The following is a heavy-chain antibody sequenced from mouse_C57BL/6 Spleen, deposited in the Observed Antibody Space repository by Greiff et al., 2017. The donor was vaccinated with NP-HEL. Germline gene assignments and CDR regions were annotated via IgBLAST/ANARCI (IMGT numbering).Heavy chain of an antibody. D-gene: IGHD2-4*01. J-gene: IGHJ4*01. CDR2: INPGSGGT. CDR3: ARSNDYAFAMDY. CDR1: GYAFTNYL. V-gene: IGHV1-54*01. Sequence: VQLQQSGAELVRPGTSVKVSCKASGYAFTNYLIEWVKQRPGQGLEWIGVINPGSGGTNYNEKFKGKATLTADKSSSTAYMQLSSLTSEDSAVYFCARSNDYAFAMDYWGQGTSVTVSS.